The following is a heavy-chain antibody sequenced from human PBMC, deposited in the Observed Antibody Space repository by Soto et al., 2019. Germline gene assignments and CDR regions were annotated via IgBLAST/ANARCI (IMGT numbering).Heavy chain of an antibody. CDR1: GFTFDDYT. V-gene: IGHV3-43*01. J-gene: IGHJ6*03. D-gene: IGHD2-2*01. Sequence: GGSLRLSCAASGFTFDDYTMHWVRQAPGKGLEWVSLISWDGGSTYYADSVKGRFTISRDNSKNSLYLQMNSLRTEDTALYYCAKEHCSSNSCYYYYYYYMDVWGKGTTVTVSS. CDR2: ISWDGGST. CDR3: AKEHCSSNSCYYYYYYYMDV.